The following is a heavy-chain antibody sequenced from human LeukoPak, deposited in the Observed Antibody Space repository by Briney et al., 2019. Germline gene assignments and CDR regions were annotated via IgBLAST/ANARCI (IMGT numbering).Heavy chain of an antibody. Sequence: SQTLSLTCAISGDSLSSNSAAWNWVRQSPARGLEWLGRTYYRSKWYNDYAVSVKSRITINPGTSKNQFSLQLNSVTPEDTAVYYCARDSSEDYYGMDVWGKGTTVTVSS. J-gene: IGHJ6*04. CDR3: ARDSSEDYYGMDV. D-gene: IGHD6-25*01. CDR1: GDSLSSNSAA. CDR2: TYYRSKWYN. V-gene: IGHV6-1*01.